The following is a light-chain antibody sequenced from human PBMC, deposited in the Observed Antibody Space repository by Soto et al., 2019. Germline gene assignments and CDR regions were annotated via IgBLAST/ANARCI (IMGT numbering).Light chain of an antibody. J-gene: IGKJ1*01. CDR3: QQHYGFTRT. CDR1: QDVSSH. Sequence: DIVITQSPATLSESLGGRVIVSCRAGQDVSSHVAWYQQKPGQPPKMLIYWASIRESGVPDRFSGSGAGAKCTLTISSLQAEDVEVYDCQQHYGFTRTFGQGTKVDIK. V-gene: IGKV4-1*01. CDR2: WAS.